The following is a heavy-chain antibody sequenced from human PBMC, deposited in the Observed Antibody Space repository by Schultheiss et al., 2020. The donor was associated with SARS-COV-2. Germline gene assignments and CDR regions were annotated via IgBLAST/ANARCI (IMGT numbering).Heavy chain of an antibody. V-gene: IGHV1-69*04. CDR2: IIPILGIA. Sequence: SVKVSCKASGGTFSSYAISWVRQAPGQGLEWMGRIIPILGIANYAQKFQGRVTITADKSTSTAYMELSSLRSDDTAVYYCARGPDELELRGQGDYWGQGTLVTVSS. CDR3: ARGPDELELRGQGDY. J-gene: IGHJ4*02. CDR1: GGTFSSYA. D-gene: IGHD1-7*01.